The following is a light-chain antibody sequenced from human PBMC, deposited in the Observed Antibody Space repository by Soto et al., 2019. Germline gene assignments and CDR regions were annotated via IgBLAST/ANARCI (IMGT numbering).Light chain of an antibody. J-gene: IGKJ1*01. V-gene: IGKV2-30*02. Sequence: DVVMTQSPLSLPVTLGQPASISCRSSQSLVHSDGNTYLNWFQQRPGQTPRRLTNTVSNRDSGVPDRFSGGGSGTVFTLKISRVEAEDVGVYYCMQGTHWPLTFGQGTKVEIK. CDR1: QSLVHSDGNTY. CDR3: MQGTHWPLT. CDR2: TVS.